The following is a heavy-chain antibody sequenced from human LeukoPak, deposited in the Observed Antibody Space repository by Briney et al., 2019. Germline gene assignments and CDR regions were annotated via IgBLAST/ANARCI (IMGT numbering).Heavy chain of an antibody. J-gene: IGHJ4*02. Sequence: GGSLRLSCAASGFTFDDYAMHWVRQAPGKGLEWVSGISWNSGSIGYADSVKGRFTISRDNAKNSLYLQMNSLRAEDTAVYYCARGANYDYVWGSYRFLNYWGQGTLVTVSS. D-gene: IGHD3-16*02. CDR2: ISWNSGSI. CDR3: ARGANYDYVWGSYRFLNY. CDR1: GFTFDDYA. V-gene: IGHV3-9*01.